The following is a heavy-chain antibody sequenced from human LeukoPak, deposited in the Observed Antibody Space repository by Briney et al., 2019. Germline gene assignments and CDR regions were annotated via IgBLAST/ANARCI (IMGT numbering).Heavy chain of an antibody. D-gene: IGHD3-3*01. CDR1: GFTFSSYS. V-gene: IGHV3-48*04. J-gene: IGHJ3*02. CDR3: AKRSDLDAFDI. Sequence: GGSLRLSCAASGFTFSSYSMNWVRQAPGKGLEWVSYISSSGSTIYYADSVKGRFTISRDNAKNTLYLQMNSLRAEDTAVYYCAKRSDLDAFDIWGQGTMVTVSS. CDR2: ISSSGSTI.